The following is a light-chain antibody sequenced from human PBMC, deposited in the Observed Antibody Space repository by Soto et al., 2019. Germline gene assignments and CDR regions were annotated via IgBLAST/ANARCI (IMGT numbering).Light chain of an antibody. CDR3: QKYDSAPLT. Sequence: EIQMTQSPSSLSASVGDRVTITCRASPGISNYLAWYQQRPGKVPKLLIYAASTLQSGVPSRFSGSGSGTDFTLTISSLQPEDVATYYCQKYDSAPLTFGQGTEVEIK. J-gene: IGKJ1*01. CDR1: PGISNY. CDR2: AAS. V-gene: IGKV1-27*01.